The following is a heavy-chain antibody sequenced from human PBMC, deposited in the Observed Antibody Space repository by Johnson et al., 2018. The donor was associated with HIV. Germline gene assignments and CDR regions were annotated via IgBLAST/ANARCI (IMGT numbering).Heavy chain of an antibody. D-gene: IGHD3-9*01. CDR1: GFTFSSYS. Sequence: QVQLVESGGGVVQPGRSLRLSCAASGFTFSSYSMHWVRQAPGKGLEWVAVISYDGSNKYYADSVKGRFTVSRDNSKNTLYLQMNSLRAEDTAVYYCARITKVGLILSDAFDFWGQGTMCTVSS. CDR3: ARITKVGLILSDAFDF. J-gene: IGHJ3*01. V-gene: IGHV3-30-3*01. CDR2: ISYDGSNK.